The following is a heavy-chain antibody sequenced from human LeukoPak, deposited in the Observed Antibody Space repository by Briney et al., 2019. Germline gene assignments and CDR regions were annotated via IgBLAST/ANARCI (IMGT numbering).Heavy chain of an antibody. D-gene: IGHD5-24*01. CDR3: ARVGMATIDY. Sequence: PGGSLRLSCAAFGFTFSSYEMNWVRQAPGKGLEWVSYISSGGSTIYYADSVKGRFTIYRDNAKNSLYLQMNSLRAEDTAVYYCARVGMATIDYWGQGTLVTVSS. J-gene: IGHJ4*02. V-gene: IGHV3-48*03. CDR1: GFTFSSYE. CDR2: ISSGGSTI.